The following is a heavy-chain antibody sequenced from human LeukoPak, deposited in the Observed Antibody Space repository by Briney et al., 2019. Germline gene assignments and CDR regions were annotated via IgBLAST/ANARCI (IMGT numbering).Heavy chain of an antibody. J-gene: IGHJ4*02. Sequence: GGSLRLSCAVSGFTFSDYGMSWVRQGPGKGLEWVSTISGGGGSTYYADSVKGRFTISRDNSENTLYLQVNSLRAEDTAVYYCAKGGKWDVTPFDYWGQGTLVTVSS. D-gene: IGHD1-26*01. V-gene: IGHV3-23*01. CDR1: GFTFSDYG. CDR2: ISGGGGST. CDR3: AKGGKWDVTPFDY.